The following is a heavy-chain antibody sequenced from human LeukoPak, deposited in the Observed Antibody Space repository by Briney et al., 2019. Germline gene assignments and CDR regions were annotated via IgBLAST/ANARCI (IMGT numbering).Heavy chain of an antibody. V-gene: IGHV3-23*01. CDR1: GFTFSSYA. CDR2: ISHSGDNT. Sequence: QAGGSLRLSCAASGFTFSSYAMSWVRQAPGKGLEWVSDISHSGDNTYYADSVKGRFTISRDNSKNTVYLQMDSLRTEDTAVYYCANNWNLDFWGQGTLVTVSS. J-gene: IGHJ4*02. CDR3: ANNWNLDF. D-gene: IGHD1-1*01.